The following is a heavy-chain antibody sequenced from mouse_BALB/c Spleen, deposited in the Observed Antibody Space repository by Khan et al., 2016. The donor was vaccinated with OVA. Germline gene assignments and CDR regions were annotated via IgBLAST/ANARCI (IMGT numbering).Heavy chain of an antibody. Sequence: VQLKESGPGLVNPSQSLSLTCTVTGYSITSDYAWNWIRQFPGNKLEWMGYINYSGSTHYNPALKSRISITRDTSKNQFFLQLHSVTTEDPATYYCARDGSRYNYAMDYWGQGTSVTVSS. CDR3: ARDGSRYNYAMDY. CDR2: INYSGST. D-gene: IGHD2-3*01. V-gene: IGHV3-2*02. CDR1: GYSITSDYA. J-gene: IGHJ4*01.